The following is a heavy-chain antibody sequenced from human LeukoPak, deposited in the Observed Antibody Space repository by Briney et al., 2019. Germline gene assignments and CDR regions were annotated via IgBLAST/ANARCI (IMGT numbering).Heavy chain of an antibody. J-gene: IGHJ4*02. CDR2: ITSSSSYI. Sequence: GGSLRLSCAGSGFTFSSYSMNWVRQAPGKGLEWVSSITSSSSYIYYADSVKGRFTISRDNAKKSVYLQMNSLRAEDTAVYYCAGGSTYSSGWYTGFDYWGQGTLVTVSS. CDR1: GFTFSSYS. V-gene: IGHV3-21*01. D-gene: IGHD6-19*01. CDR3: AGGSTYSSGWYTGFDY.